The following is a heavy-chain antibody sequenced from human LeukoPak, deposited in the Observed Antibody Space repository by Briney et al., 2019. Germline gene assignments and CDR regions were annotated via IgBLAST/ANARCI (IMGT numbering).Heavy chain of an antibody. CDR3: AQGGHDFNPFYY. V-gene: IGHV3-23*01. CDR2: IKGGGGDP. Sequence: GGSLRLSCAASGITFSTYAMGWVRQAPGEGLEWVSSIKGGGGDPFYADSVRGRFTISRDKSKNTLYLQLNSLRPEDTAVYFCAQGGHDFNPFYYWGQGTLVTVSS. J-gene: IGHJ4*02. D-gene: IGHD2-21*02. CDR1: GITFSTYA.